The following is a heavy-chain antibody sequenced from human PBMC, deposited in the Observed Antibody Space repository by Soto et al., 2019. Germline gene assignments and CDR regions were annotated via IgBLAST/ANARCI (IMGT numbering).Heavy chain of an antibody. CDR3: ARVLRRIQLWPDFDS. CDR2: IYADGST. D-gene: IGHD5-18*01. V-gene: IGHV3-53*01. Sequence: EVQVVESGGGLIQPGGSLRLSCAASGFTVSSSYMSWVRQAPGKGLEWVSIIYADGSTYSADSVKGRFTFSRDNSKNTLYLQMNRLRAEDTAVYFCARVLRRIQLWPDFDSWGQGTLVTVSS. J-gene: IGHJ4*02. CDR1: GFTVSSSY.